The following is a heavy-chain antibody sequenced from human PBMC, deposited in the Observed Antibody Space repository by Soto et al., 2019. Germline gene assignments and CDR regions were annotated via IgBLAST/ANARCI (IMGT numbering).Heavy chain of an antibody. CDR3: AKERGGICCGCGTCYSPDY. V-gene: IGHV3-23*01. D-gene: IGHD2-15*01. CDR2: LGGRGGST. CDR1: GFTFSSYA. Sequence: EVQLLESGGGLVQAGESLRLSCAASGFTFSSYAMIWVRQAPGKGLEWVSVLGGRGGSTYYADSVKGRFTISRDNSQDTVYLQMKRLRAEDPAVYYCAKERGGICCGCGTCYSPDYWGPGTLVTVSS. J-gene: IGHJ4*02.